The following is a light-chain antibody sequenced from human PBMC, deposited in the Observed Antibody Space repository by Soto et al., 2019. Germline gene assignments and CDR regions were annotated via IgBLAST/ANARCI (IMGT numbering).Light chain of an antibody. J-gene: IGLJ3*02. CDR2: EVS. Sequence: QSALTQPASVSGSPGQAITISCTGTSSDVGGYNYVCWYQQHPGKAPKLMIYEVSNRPSGFSNRFSGSKSGYTASLTISGLQAEDEADYYCSSYTTSDTWVFGGGTKLTVL. CDR3: SSYTTSDTWV. CDR1: SSDVGGYNY. V-gene: IGLV2-14*01.